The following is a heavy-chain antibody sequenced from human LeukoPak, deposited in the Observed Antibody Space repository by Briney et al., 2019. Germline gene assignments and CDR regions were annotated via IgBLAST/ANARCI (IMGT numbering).Heavy chain of an antibody. Sequence: GGSLRLSCAASGFTFSSYWMTWVRQAPGKGLDLVANINQDGNKEYYVDSVKGRFTISRDNANNSLCLQMNSLRAEDTAVYYCARGDAFSGDYWGQGTLVTVSS. CDR1: GFTFSSYW. CDR2: INQDGNKE. V-gene: IGHV3-7*04. CDR3: ARGDAFSGDY. J-gene: IGHJ4*02.